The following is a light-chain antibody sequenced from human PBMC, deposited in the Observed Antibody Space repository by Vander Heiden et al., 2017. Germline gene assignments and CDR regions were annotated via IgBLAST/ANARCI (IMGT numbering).Light chain of an antibody. Sequence: EVVLTQSPATLSLSPGERATLSCRASQSVSTYLTWYQQKSGQAPRLLIYDASNRATGIPARFSGSGSGTDFTLTISSLEPEDFAVYYCHQRGNYPFTFGQGTKVETK. J-gene: IGKJ1*01. CDR3: HQRGNYPFT. V-gene: IGKV3-11*01. CDR1: QSVSTY. CDR2: DAS.